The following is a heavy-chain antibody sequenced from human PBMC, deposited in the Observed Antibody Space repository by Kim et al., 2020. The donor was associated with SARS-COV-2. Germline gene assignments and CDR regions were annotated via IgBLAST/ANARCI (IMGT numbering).Heavy chain of an antibody. V-gene: IGHV4-4*02. J-gene: IGHJ4*02. Sequence: SETLSLTCAVSGGSISSSNWWSWVRQPPGKGLEWIGEIYHSGSTNYNPSLKSRVTISVDKSKNQFSLKLSSVTAADTAVYYCAREIKPYCSSTSCRGVIDYWGQGTLVTVSS. CDR3: AREIKPYCSSTSCRGVIDY. CDR2: IYHSGST. CDR1: GGSISSSNW. D-gene: IGHD2-2*01.